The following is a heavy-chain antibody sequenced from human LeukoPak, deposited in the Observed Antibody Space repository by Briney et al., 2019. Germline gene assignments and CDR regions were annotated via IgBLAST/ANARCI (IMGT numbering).Heavy chain of an antibody. J-gene: IGHJ4*02. CDR2: ISAYNGNT. Sequence: ASVKVSCKASGYTFTSYGISWVRQAPGQGLEWMGWISAYNGNTNYAQKFQGRVTMTRDTSTSTVYMELSYLRSEDTAVYYCARAVLVRSPFDYWGQGTLVTVSS. V-gene: IGHV1-18*01. D-gene: IGHD3-3*01. CDR3: ARAVLVRSPFDY. CDR1: GYTFTSYG.